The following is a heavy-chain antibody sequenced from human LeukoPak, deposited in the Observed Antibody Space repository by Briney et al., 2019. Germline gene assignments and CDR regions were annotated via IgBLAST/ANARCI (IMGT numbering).Heavy chain of an antibody. CDR1: GYSFTSYW. J-gene: IGHJ3*02. V-gene: IGHV5-51*01. D-gene: IGHD3-10*01. CDR2: IYPGDSDT. Sequence: GESLKISCKGSGYSFTSYWIGWVRQMPGKGLEWMGIIYPGDSDTRYSPSFQGQVTISADKSISTAYLQWSSLKASDTAMYYCARRVRWFGELSDAFDIWGQGTMVTVSS. CDR3: ARRVRWFGELSDAFDI.